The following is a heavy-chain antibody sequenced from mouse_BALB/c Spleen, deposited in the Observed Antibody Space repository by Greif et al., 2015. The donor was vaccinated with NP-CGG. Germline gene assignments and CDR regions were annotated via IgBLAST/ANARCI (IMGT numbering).Heavy chain of an antibody. CDR3: NAYGYDYAMDY. CDR2: IDPENGDT. V-gene: IGHV14-4*02. CDR1: GFNIKDYY. Sequence: VQLQQSGAELVRSGASVKLSCTASGFNIKDYYMHWVKQRPEQGLEWIGWIDPENGDTEYAPKFQGKATMTADTSSNTAYLQLSSLTSEDTAVYYCNAYGYDYAMDYWGQGTSVTVSS. D-gene: IGHD2-2*01. J-gene: IGHJ4*01.